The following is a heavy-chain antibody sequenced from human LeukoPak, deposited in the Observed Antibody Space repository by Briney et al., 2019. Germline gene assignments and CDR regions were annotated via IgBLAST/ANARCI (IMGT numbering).Heavy chain of an antibody. D-gene: IGHD2-15*01. Sequence: GGSLRLFCAASGFTFSDYYMRWIRQAPGKGLEWVSYISSSGSTIYYADSVKGRFTISRDNAKNSLYLQMNSLRAEDTAVYYCARFCSGGSCFYNWGQGTLVTVSS. CDR1: GFTFSDYY. CDR3: ARFCSGGSCFYN. CDR2: ISSSGSTI. J-gene: IGHJ4*02. V-gene: IGHV3-11*01.